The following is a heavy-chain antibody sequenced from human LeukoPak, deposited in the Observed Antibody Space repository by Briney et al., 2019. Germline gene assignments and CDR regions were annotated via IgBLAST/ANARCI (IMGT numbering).Heavy chain of an antibody. CDR2: INSDGSST. Sequence: PGGSLRLSCAASGFTFSNYWMHWVRQAPGKGLVWVSRINSDGSSTSYVDSVKGRFTISRDNAKNTLYLQMNSLRAEDTAVYYCARFDWEYITMTLDVWGKGTTVTVSS. CDR3: ARFDWEYITMTLDV. J-gene: IGHJ6*04. D-gene: IGHD3-22*01. V-gene: IGHV3-74*01. CDR1: GFTFSNYW.